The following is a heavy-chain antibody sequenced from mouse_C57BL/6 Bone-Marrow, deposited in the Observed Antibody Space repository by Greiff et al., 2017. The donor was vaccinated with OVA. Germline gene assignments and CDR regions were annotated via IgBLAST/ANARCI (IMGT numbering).Heavy chain of an antibody. V-gene: IGHV1-54*01. Sequence: QVQLKQSGAELVRPGTSVKVSCKASGYAFTNYLIEWVKQRPGQGLEWIGVINPGSGGTNYNEKLKGKATLTADKSSSTAYMQLSSLTSEDSAVYFCARWRPHYYAMDYWGQGTSVTVSS. J-gene: IGHJ4*01. CDR2: INPGSGGT. CDR1: GYAFTNYL. CDR3: ARWRPHYYAMDY.